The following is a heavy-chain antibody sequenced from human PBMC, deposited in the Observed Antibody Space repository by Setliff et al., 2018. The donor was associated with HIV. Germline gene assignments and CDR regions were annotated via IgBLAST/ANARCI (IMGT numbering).Heavy chain of an antibody. CDR1: GETLNDFY. J-gene: IGHJ4*02. Sequence: SETLSLTCAVYGETLNDFYWSWIRQAPGKGLEWIGEIKTSEGTNNNPSLKSRVTMSVDTSKKQFSLKLTSVTAADTGVYYCARGGGITWKSYSFDYWGQGTLVTVSS. V-gene: IGHV4-34*01. D-gene: IGHD3-10*01. CDR2: IKTSEGT. CDR3: ARGGGITWKSYSFDY.